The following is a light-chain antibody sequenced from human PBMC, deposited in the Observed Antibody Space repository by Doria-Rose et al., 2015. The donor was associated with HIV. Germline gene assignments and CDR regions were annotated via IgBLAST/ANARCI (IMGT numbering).Light chain of an antibody. CDR2: DVS. V-gene: IGLV2-14*03. J-gene: IGLJ1*01. CDR3: NSYTTSSTHNYV. CDR1: SSDVGGFGY. Sequence: QSVLIQPASGPGSPGQSITISCTGTSSDVGGFGYVSWYQQHPGKAPKLMIYDVSNRPSGVSNRFSGSKSGDTASLIISGLQAEDEADYYCNSYTTSSTHNYVFGTGTKVTVL.